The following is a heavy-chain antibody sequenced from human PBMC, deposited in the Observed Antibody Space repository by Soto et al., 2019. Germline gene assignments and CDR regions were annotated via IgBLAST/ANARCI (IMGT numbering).Heavy chain of an antibody. CDR2: FDPEDGET. Sequence: ASVKVSCKVSGYTLTELSMHWVRQAPGKGLEWMGGFDPEDGETIYAQKFQGRVTMTEDTSTDTAYMELSSLRSEDTAVYYCASSGGYCSGGSCYSLVINYGMHVWGQ. CDR3: ASSGGYCSGGSCYSLVINYGMHV. D-gene: IGHD2-15*01. J-gene: IGHJ6*02. CDR1: GYTLTELS. V-gene: IGHV1-24*01.